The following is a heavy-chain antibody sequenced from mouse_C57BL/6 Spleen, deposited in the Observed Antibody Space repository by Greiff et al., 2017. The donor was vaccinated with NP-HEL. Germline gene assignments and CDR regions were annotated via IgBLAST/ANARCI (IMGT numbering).Heavy chain of an antibody. J-gene: IGHJ2*01. D-gene: IGHD2-5*01. CDR1: GYTFTSYW. V-gene: IGHV1-59*01. CDR2: IDPSDSYT. CDR3: ARGGSNSLADY. Sequence: VQLQQSGAELVRPGTSVKLSCKASGYTFTSYWMHWVKQRPGQGLEWIGVIDPSDSYTNYNQKFKGKATLTVDTSSSTAYMQLSSLTSEDSAVYYCARGGSNSLADYWGQGTTLTVSS.